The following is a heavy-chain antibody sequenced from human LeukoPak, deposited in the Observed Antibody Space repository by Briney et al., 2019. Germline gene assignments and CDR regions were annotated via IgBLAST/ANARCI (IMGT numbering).Heavy chain of an antibody. D-gene: IGHD3-22*01. CDR3: AKAHPDYYDSSGYSFDP. V-gene: IGHV3-23*01. Sequence: GGSLRLSCAASGFTFSSYAMSWVRRAPGKGLEWVSAISGSGGSTYYADSVKGRFTISRDNSKNTLYLQMNSLRAEDTAVYYCAKAHPDYYDSSGYSFDPWGQGTLVTVSS. CDR2: ISGSGGST. J-gene: IGHJ5*02. CDR1: GFTFSSYA.